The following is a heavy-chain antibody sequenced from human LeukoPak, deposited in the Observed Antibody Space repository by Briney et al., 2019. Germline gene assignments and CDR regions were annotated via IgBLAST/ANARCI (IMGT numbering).Heavy chain of an antibody. V-gene: IGHV3-23*01. Sequence: GGSLRLSCAASGFTLSSYAMSWVRQGPGKGLEWVSAISVSGNTYHADSVKGRFTISRDNSKNTLYLQMNSLGAEDTAVYYCAKWLRVATTYFDYWGQGTLVTVSS. D-gene: IGHD5-24*01. CDR3: AKWLRVATTYFDY. CDR2: ISVSGNT. CDR1: GFTLSSYA. J-gene: IGHJ4*02.